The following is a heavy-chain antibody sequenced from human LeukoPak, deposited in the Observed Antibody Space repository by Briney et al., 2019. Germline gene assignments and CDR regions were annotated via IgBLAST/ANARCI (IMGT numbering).Heavy chain of an antibody. Sequence: GGSLRLSCADSGFPFSTYAMSWVRQAPGKGLEWVSAISGSETSTYYADSVKGRFTISRDTSKNTLYLQMNSLRAEDTAVYYCAKGALLPAGHTRYFFDYWGQGTLVTVSS. CDR1: GFPFSTYA. V-gene: IGHV3-23*01. CDR2: ISGSETST. D-gene: IGHD1-26*01. CDR3: AKGALLPAGHTRYFFDY. J-gene: IGHJ4*02.